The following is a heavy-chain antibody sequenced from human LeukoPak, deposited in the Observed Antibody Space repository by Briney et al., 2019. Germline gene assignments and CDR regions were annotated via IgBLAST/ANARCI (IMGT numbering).Heavy chain of an antibody. Sequence: SETLSLTCTVSGGSISSYYWSWIRQPPGKGLEWIGYIYYSGSTNYNPSLKSRVTISVDTSKNQFSLKLSSVTAADTAVYYCARDSSGPPHYWYFDLWGRGTLVTVSS. CDR3: ARDSSGPPHYWYFDL. CDR1: GGSISSYY. CDR2: IYYSGST. V-gene: IGHV4-59*01. J-gene: IGHJ2*01. D-gene: IGHD6-19*01.